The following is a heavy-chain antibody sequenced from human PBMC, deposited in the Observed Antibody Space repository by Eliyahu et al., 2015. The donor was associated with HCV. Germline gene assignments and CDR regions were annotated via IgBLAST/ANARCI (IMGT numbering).Heavy chain of an antibody. J-gene: IGHJ3*02. CDR1: GFSITQCG. CDR3: TRDLGRPFSIIKNDAFNM. CDR2: IWYDGTNK. D-gene: IGHD3-16*01. V-gene: IGHV3-33*01. Sequence: QVQVVESGGGVVPPGTSLSLSCEASGFSITQCGIHWVRQSPGKGLEWVAVIWYDGTNKYYTDSVKGRFTISRDTYRNTVHLQMNGLRVDDTAVYYCTRDLGRPFSIIKNDAFNMWGQGTLVNV.